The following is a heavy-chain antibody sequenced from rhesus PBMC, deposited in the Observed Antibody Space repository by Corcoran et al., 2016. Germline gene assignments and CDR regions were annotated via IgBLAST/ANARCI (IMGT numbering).Heavy chain of an antibody. J-gene: IGHJ2*01. V-gene: IGHV4-106*01. D-gene: IGHD3-34*01. Sequence: QVQLQESGPGLVKPSETLSLTCAVTGGPISNDHYWSWIRQPPGKGLEWIGYIYGSGGGTNYNPSLRNRVTISIDTSKNQFSLKLSSVTAADTAVYYCARGSWYFDLWGPGSPITISS. CDR1: GGPISNDHY. CDR2: IYGSGGGT. CDR3: ARGSWYFDL.